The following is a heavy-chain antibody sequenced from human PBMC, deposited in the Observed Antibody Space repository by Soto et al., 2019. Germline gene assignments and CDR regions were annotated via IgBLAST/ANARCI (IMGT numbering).Heavy chain of an antibody. D-gene: IGHD3-3*01. CDR3: AREPLWSGPLPLDAFDV. J-gene: IGHJ3*01. CDR1: GLSVTDTY. CDR2: VYIDGTT. V-gene: IGHV3-53*01. Sequence: PGGSLRLSCAASGLSVTDTYMSWVRQAPGKGLEWVSVVYIDGTTNYADSVKGRFTISRDNSRNTVHLQMNSLRAEDTAMYYCAREPLWSGPLPLDAFDVWGQGTKVTVSS.